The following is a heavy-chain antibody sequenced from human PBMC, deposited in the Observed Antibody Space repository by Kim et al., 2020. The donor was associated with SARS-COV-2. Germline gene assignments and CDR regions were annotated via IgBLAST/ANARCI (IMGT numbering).Heavy chain of an antibody. D-gene: IGHD3-10*01. CDR3: ARVGRGSGSYYTNLFDY. J-gene: IGHJ4*02. V-gene: IGHV4-31*02. Sequence: KSRVTISVDTSKNQFSLKLSSVTAADTAVYYCARVGRGSGSYYTNLFDYWGQGTLVTVSS.